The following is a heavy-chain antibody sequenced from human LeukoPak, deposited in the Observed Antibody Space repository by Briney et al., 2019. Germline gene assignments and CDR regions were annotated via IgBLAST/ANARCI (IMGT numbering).Heavy chain of an antibody. CDR3: ARGGFGYVYFDY. Sequence: GGSLRLSCAASGFTFSAYWMSWVRQAPGKGLEWVAHIKGDGSEEYSVDPVKGRFTISRDNAKSSLYLQMNSLRAEDTALYYCARGGFGYVYFDYWGQGSLVTVSS. V-gene: IGHV3-7*01. CDR1: GFTFSAYW. J-gene: IGHJ4*02. CDR2: IKGDGSEE. D-gene: IGHD2-8*01.